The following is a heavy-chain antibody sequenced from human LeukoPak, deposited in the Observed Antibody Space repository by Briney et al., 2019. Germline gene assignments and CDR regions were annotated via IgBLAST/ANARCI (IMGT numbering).Heavy chain of an antibody. Sequence: PGGSLRLSCAASGFTFSGSAMHWVRQASGKGLEWVGRIRSKANSYATAYAASVKGRFTISRDDSKNTAYLQMNSLKTEDTAVYYCTRTVGVATIPFDYWGQGTLVTVSS. CDR3: TRTVGVATIPFDY. D-gene: IGHD5-24*01. CDR1: GFTFSGSA. CDR2: IRSKANSYAT. V-gene: IGHV3-73*01. J-gene: IGHJ4*02.